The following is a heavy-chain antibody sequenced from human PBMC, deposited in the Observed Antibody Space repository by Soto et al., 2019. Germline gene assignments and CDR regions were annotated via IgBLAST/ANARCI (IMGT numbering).Heavy chain of an antibody. CDR1: GGALSGYY. Sequence: QVQLQQWGAGLLKPSETLSLNCAVNGGALSGYYWSWIRQPPGKGLEWIGENKDDGRANYSPSLKSRATISSDTSNNQFSLRLYAVTAADTGVYYCARGQAGVFATHWDQGTLGTVSS. CDR3: ARGQAGVFATH. D-gene: IGHD5-12*01. CDR2: NKDDGRA. V-gene: IGHV4-34*01. J-gene: IGHJ4*02.